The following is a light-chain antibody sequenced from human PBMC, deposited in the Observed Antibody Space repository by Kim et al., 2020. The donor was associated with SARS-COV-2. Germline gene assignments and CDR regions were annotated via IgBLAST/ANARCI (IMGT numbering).Light chain of an antibody. CDR3: QNYNSAPWT. V-gene: IGKV1-27*01. CDR2: AAS. Sequence: ASVEDRVTITCRASEDISNYLVWYQQKSVKAPKPLIYAASTLQSGVPSRFSGRRSGTDFTLTISSLQPEDAATYYCQNYNSAPWTFGQGTKVDIK. J-gene: IGKJ1*01. CDR1: EDISNY.